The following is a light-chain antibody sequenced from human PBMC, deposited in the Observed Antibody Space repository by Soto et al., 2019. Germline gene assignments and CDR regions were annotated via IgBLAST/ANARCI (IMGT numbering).Light chain of an antibody. J-gene: IGKJ4*01. CDR2: DAS. CDR3: QQRSNWPLT. CDR1: QSVSSY. Sequence: EIVLTQSPATLSLSPGERATLCCGASQSVSSYLAWYQQKPGQAPRLLIYDASNRATGIPARFSGSGSGTDFTLTISSLEPEDFAVYYCQQRSNWPLTFGGGTKVEIK. V-gene: IGKV3-11*01.